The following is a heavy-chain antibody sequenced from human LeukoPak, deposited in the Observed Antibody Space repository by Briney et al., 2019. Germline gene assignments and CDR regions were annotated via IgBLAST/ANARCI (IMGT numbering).Heavy chain of an antibody. J-gene: IGHJ4*02. CDR3: ARWRGSTSERSDY. Sequence: PGGSLRLSWTASGFTFSDYWMTWVRQAPGKGLEWVANIKQDGSAKYYVDSVKGRFTISRDNAKNSLYLQMDGLRVEDTATYYCARWRGSTSERSDYWGQGTLVTVSS. V-gene: IGHV3-7*01. D-gene: IGHD2-2*01. CDR1: GFTFSDYW. CDR2: IKQDGSAK.